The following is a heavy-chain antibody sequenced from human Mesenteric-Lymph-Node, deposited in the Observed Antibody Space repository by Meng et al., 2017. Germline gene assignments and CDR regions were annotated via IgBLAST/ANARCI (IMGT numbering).Heavy chain of an antibody. Sequence: GESLKISCAASGFTFSSYAMHWVRQAPGKGLEWVANIKQDGSEKYYVDSVKGRFTISRDNAKNSLYLQMNSLRAEDTAVYYCARVRLYYYDSSAVDYWGQGTLVTVSS. CDR3: ARVRLYYYDSSAVDY. V-gene: IGHV3-7*01. D-gene: IGHD3-22*01. J-gene: IGHJ4*02. CDR1: GFTFSSYA. CDR2: IKQDGSEK.